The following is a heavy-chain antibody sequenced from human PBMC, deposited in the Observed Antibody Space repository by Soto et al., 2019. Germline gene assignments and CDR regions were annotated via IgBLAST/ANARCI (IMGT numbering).Heavy chain of an antibody. J-gene: IGHJ4*02. Sequence: QVQLVQSGAEVRKPGSSVKVSCKASGGTFSRHAISWVRQAPGQGLEWMGGIIRIFGTANHAQKFQGRVTIIADESTSTVYMELSSLRSEATAMYYCARGWGYDSNDYYYAYWGQGTLVIVSS. CDR1: GGTFSRHA. V-gene: IGHV1-69*01. D-gene: IGHD3-22*01. CDR2: IIRIFGTA. CDR3: ARGWGYDSNDYYYAY.